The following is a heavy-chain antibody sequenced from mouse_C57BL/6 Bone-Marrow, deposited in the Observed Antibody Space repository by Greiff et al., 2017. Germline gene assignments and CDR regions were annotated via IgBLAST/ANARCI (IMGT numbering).Heavy chain of an antibody. J-gene: IGHJ3*01. V-gene: IGHV1-59*01. CDR1: GYTFTSYW. CDR3: ARAGFAY. Sequence: VQLQQPGAELVRPGTSVKLSCKASGYTFTSYWMHWVKQRPGQGLEWIGVIDPSVSYTNYNQKFKGKATLTVDTSSSTSYMQLSSLTSEDSAVYYCARAGFAYWGQGTLVTVAA. CDR2: IDPSVSYT.